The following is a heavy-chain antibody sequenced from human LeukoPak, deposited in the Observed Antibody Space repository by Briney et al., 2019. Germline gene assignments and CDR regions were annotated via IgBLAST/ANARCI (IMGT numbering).Heavy chain of an antibody. CDR2: INPGDSDT. CDR3: ARQIGSSGWL. D-gene: IGHD6-19*01. J-gene: IGHJ4*02. Sequence: GESLKISCKVSGYSFNTYWIGWVRQMPGEGLEWMGIINPGDSDTRYNPSFQGQVTISADRSISTAFLQWSSLRASDTAMYYCARQIGSSGWLWGQGTLVTVSS. CDR1: GYSFNTYW. V-gene: IGHV5-51*01.